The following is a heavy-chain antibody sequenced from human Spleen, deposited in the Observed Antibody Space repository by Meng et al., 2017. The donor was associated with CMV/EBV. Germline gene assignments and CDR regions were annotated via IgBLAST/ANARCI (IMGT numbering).Heavy chain of an antibody. CDR2: ISSGSSTM. V-gene: IGHV3-48*04. D-gene: IGHD2-2*01. J-gene: IGHJ5*02. CDR3: AREDIVVVPAAYTNWFDP. CDR1: GFAFNTYT. Sequence: GESLKISCAASGFAFNTYTMNWVRQAPGKGLEWVSYISSGSSTMYYADSVKGRFTVSRDNAKNSLYLQMSSLRADDTAVYYCAREDIVVVPAAYTNWFDPWGQGTLVTVSS.